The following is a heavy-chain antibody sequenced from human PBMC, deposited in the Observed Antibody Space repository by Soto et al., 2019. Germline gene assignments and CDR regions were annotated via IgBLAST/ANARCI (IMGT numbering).Heavy chain of an antibody. V-gene: IGHV4-30-4*01. CDR1: GDSITSGDFY. J-gene: IGHJ5*02. CDR2: IYHSGST. CDR3: ARGRDRWFDP. Sequence: QVQLQESGPGLVKPSQTLSLTCTVSGDSITSGDFYWKWVRQPPGKGLEWIGYIYHSGSTYYSPSLTSRVTMSVDSSKNQFSLKLSSVTAADTAVYYCARGRDRWFDPWGQGTLVTVSS.